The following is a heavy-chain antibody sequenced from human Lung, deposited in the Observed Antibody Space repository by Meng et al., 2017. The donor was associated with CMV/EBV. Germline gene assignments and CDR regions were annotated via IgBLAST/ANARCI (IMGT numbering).Heavy chain of an antibody. Sequence: GPGLGNPSETLSLTCTVSGASISSYYWSWIRQSAGKGLEWIGRIYTSGTTIYNPSLKSRLTLSLDTSKNQFSLKLNSVTAADTAVYYCARAEADTGNFDYWGQGTLVTVSS. CDR3: ARAEADTGNFDY. CDR1: GASISSYY. V-gene: IGHV4-4*07. J-gene: IGHJ4*02. CDR2: IYTSGTT. D-gene: IGHD6-19*01.